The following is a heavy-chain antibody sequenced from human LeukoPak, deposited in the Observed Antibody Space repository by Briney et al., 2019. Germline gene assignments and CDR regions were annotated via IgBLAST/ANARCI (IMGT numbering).Heavy chain of an antibody. CDR1: GYSFTSYW. J-gene: IGHJ4*02. CDR3: ARRLGDDYGDPIDY. Sequence: GESLKISCKGSGYSFTSYWIGWVRQMPGKGLEGMGIIFPGDSDTRYSSSLQGQVTISADKSISTAYLQWSSLKASDTAMYYCARRLGDDYGDPIDYWGQGTRVTVSS. V-gene: IGHV5-51*01. CDR2: IFPGDSDT. D-gene: IGHD4-17*01.